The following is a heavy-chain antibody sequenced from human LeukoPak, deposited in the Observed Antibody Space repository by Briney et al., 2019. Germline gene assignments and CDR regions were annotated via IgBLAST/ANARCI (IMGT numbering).Heavy chain of an antibody. V-gene: IGHV3-30*18. CDR1: GFTFSSYG. J-gene: IGHJ4*02. CDR2: ISYDGSNK. CDR3: AKDRRYSGYGIFDY. D-gene: IGHD5-12*01. Sequence: GRSLRLSCAASGFTFSSYGMHWVRQAPGKGLERVAVISYDGSNKYYADSVKGRFTISRDNSKNTLYLQMNSLRAEDTAVYYCAKDRRYSGYGIFDYWGQGTLVTVSS.